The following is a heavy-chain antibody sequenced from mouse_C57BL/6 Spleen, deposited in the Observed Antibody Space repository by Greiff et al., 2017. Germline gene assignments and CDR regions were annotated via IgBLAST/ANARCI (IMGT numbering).Heavy chain of an antibody. J-gene: IGHJ1*03. D-gene: IGHD4-1*01. CDR2: IHPNSGST. Sequence: QVQLQQPGAELVKPGASVTLSCKASGYTFTSYWMPWVKQRPGQGLEWIGMIHPNSGSTNYNEKFKSKATLTVDKSSSTAYMQLSSLTSEDSAVYYCAPLGRYFDVWGTGTTVTVSS. CDR1: GYTFTSYW. V-gene: IGHV1-64*01. CDR3: APLGRYFDV.